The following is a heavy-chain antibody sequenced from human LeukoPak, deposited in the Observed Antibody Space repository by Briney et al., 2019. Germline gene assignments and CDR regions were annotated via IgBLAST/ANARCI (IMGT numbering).Heavy chain of an antibody. V-gene: IGHV3-48*04. CDR3: ARGLLGMGDAFDI. CDR2: ISYSTSTI. CDR1: GFTFSSYA. J-gene: IGHJ3*02. D-gene: IGHD7-27*01. Sequence: GGSLRLSCAASGFTFSSYAMIWVRQAPGKGLEWVSFISYSTSTIYYADSVKGRFTISRDNAKNSLYLQMNSLRAEDTAVYYCARGLLGMGDAFDIWGQGTMVTVSS.